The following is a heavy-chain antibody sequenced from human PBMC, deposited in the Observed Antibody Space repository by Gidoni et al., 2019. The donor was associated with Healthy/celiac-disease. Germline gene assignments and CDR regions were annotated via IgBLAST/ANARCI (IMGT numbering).Heavy chain of an antibody. J-gene: IGHJ5*02. CDR3: ARWSSSPGRGDWFDP. Sequence: QVQLQESGPGLVKPSETLSLTCTVSRGSLSSYSWSWIRQPAGKGLEWIGRIYTSGSTNYNPSLKSRVTMSVDTSKNQFSLKLSSVTAADTAVYYCARWSSSPGRGDWFDPWGQGTLVTVSS. CDR2: IYTSGST. V-gene: IGHV4-4*07. CDR1: RGSLSSYS. D-gene: IGHD6-6*01.